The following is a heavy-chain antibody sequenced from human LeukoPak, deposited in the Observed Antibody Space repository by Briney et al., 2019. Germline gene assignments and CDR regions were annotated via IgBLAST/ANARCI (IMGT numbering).Heavy chain of an antibody. J-gene: IGHJ4*02. CDR1: GGSISSYY. CDR2: IYYSGST. D-gene: IGHD3-10*01. CDR3: ARGTMGRGVTDY. Sequence: SETLSFTCTVSGGSISSYYWSWIRQPPGKGLEWIGYIYYSGSTNYNPSLKSRVTISVDTSKNQFSLKLSSVTAADTAVYYCARGTMGRGVTDYWGQGTLVTVSS. V-gene: IGHV4-59*01.